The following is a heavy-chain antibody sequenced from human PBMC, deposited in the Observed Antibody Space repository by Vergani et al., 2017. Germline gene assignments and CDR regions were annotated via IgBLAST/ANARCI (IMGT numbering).Heavy chain of an antibody. J-gene: IGHJ4*02. D-gene: IGHD3-10*01. CDR3: ARRGSGNTYYFDY. V-gene: IGHV3-20*04. CDR2: VKWNGDSS. Sequence: EVQLVESGGDVVRPGGSLRLSCAASGFTFGDYDMNWVRQAPGKGLEWVSRVKWNGDSSVYADSVKGRFTISRDNAKNSLYLQMTSLRAEDTAFYYCARRGSGNTYYFDYWGQGALVTVSS. CDR1: GFTFGDYD.